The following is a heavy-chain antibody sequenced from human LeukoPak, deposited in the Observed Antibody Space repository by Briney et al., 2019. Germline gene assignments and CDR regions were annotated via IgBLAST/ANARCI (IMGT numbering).Heavy chain of an antibody. CDR2: IVPNHGPA. CDR3: ARYLGAKPWYGGYVFDY. Sequence: SVKVSCKASGGIFNSYGISWVRQAPGQGLEWMGGIVPNHGPANYAQKFQGRVTITADESTSTAYMELSSLTSEDSAVYYCARYLGAKPWYGGYVFDYWGQGSLVTVSS. J-gene: IGHJ4*02. V-gene: IGHV1-69*13. D-gene: IGHD5-12*01. CDR1: GGIFNSYG.